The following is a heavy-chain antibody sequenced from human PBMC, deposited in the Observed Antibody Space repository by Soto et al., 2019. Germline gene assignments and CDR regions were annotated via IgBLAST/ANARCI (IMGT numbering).Heavy chain of an antibody. CDR2: IYYSGTT. J-gene: IGHJ4*02. CDR3: TRVDCSGGSCYSLDY. Sequence: HVELQESGPGLVKPSETLSLTCNVSGDSIGRGGYYWSWIRQHPGKGLGWLGHIYYSGTTFYNPSLKSRITMSVDRSHNQFSLKLSSVTAADTAVYYCTRVDCSGGSCYSLDYWGQGTLVTVSS. V-gene: IGHV4-31*03. CDR1: GDSIGRGGYY. D-gene: IGHD2-15*01.